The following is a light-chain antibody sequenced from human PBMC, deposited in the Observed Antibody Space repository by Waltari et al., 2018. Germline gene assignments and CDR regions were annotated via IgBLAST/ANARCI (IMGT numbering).Light chain of an antibody. CDR3: ASFTGNVV. J-gene: IGLJ2*01. V-gene: IGLV2-14*03. CDR1: SSDVGGYNY. Sequence: QSALTQPASVSGSPGQSITISCTGTSSDVGGYNYVSWYQQHPGKAPKLLIYDVDYRPSGVSNRFSSSKTINTASLTISVLQAVDESVYYCASFTGNVVFGGGTKLTVL. CDR2: DVD.